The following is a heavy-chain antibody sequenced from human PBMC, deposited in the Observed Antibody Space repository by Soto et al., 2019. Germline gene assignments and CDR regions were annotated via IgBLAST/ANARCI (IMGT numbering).Heavy chain of an antibody. J-gene: IGHJ4*02. CDR2: INAGNGNT. CDR3: ARHAEGGDNYGY. Sequence: QVQLVQSGAEVKKPGASVKVSCKASGYTFTSYAMHWVRQAPGQRLEWMGWINAGNGNTKYSQKFQGRVTITSDTSASTAYMELSSLRSEDTAVYYCARHAEGGDNYGYWGQGTLVTVSS. V-gene: IGHV1-3*01. D-gene: IGHD5-12*01. CDR1: GYTFTSYA.